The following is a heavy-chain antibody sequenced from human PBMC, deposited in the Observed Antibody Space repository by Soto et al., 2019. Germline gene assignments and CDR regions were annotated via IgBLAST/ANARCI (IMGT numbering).Heavy chain of an antibody. CDR3: ARDALLPYGSGSPREHY. J-gene: IGHJ4*02. CDR2: IYYSGST. D-gene: IGHD3-10*01. CDR1: GGSISSGGYY. V-gene: IGHV4-31*11. Sequence: PSETLSLTCAVSGGSISSGGYYWSWIRQHPGKGLEWIGYIYYSGSTYYNPSLKSRVTISVDTSKNQFSLKLSSVTAADTAVYYCARDALLPYGSGSPREHYWGQGTLVTVSS.